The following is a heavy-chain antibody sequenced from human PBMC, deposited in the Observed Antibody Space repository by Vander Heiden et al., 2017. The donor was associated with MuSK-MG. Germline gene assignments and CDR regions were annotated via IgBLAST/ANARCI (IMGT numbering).Heavy chain of an antibody. D-gene: IGHD3-9*01. J-gene: IGHJ4*02. CDR3: AKAGDILTGYYFYFDY. CDR1: GVSFRRCA. V-gene: IGHV3-23*01. CDR2: ISGSGGST. Sequence: EVLLWVSRGGLVQPGGSLVLSCAASGVSFRRCAMIWVPQAPGKGLEWVSAISGSGGSTYYADSVKGRFTISRDNSKNTLYLQMNSLRAEDTAVYYCAKAGDILTGYYFYFDYWGQGTLVTVSS.